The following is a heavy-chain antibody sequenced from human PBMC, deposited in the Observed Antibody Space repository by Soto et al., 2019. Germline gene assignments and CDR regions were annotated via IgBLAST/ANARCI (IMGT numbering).Heavy chain of an antibody. CDR1: GFTFRSYG. CDR3: ARDRNNNYFDY. D-gene: IGHD1-20*01. V-gene: IGHV3-33*01. CDR2: IWYDGSNK. J-gene: IGHJ4*02. Sequence: GGSLRLSCAASGFTFRSYGMHWVRQAPGKGLEWFAFIWYDGSNKYYGDSVKCRFTISRDYSKNTLSLLINSLSAVDTAVYYCARDRNNNYFDYWGQGTLVTVSS.